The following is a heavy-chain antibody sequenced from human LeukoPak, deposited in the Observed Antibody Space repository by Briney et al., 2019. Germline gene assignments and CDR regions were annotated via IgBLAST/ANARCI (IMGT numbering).Heavy chain of an antibody. J-gene: IGHJ4*02. V-gene: IGHV3-21*01. Sequence: GGSLRLSCAASGFTFSSYSMNWVRQAPGKGLEWVSSISSSSSYIYYADSVKGRFTISRDNTKNSLYLQMNSLRAEDTAVYYCARDQWLAPDYWGQGTLVTVSS. CDR1: GFTFSSYS. CDR3: ARDQWLAPDY. D-gene: IGHD6-19*01. CDR2: ISSSSSYI.